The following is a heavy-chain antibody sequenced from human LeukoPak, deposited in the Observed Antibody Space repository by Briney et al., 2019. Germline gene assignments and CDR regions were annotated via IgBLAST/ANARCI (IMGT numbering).Heavy chain of an antibody. CDR2: IRSKANSYAT. D-gene: IGHD6-13*01. CDR1: GFTFSGSA. J-gene: IGHJ4*02. Sequence: GGSLKLSCAASGFTFSGSAVHWVRQASGKGLEWVGRIRSKANSYATAYAASVNGRFTISRDDSKNTAYLHMNSLKIEDTAVYYCSRLIEAAGTSFDYWGQGTLVTVSS. CDR3: SRLIEAAGTSFDY. V-gene: IGHV3-73*01.